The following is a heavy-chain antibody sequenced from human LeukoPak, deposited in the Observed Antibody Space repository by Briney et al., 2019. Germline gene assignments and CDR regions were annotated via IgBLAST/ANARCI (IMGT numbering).Heavy chain of an antibody. J-gene: IGHJ4*02. D-gene: IGHD1-26*01. CDR3: AKDSGARLDY. CDR2: ISGDGGTT. CDR1: GFTFDDYA. Sequence: GGSLLLSCAASGFTFDDYAMHWVRQAPGKGLEWVSLISGDGGTTYYADSVKGRFTISRDNSKNSLYLQMNSLRTEDTAFYYCAKDSGARLDYWGEGTRVPLSS. V-gene: IGHV3-43*02.